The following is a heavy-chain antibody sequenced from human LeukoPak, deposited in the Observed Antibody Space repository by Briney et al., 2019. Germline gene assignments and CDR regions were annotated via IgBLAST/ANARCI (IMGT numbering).Heavy chain of an antibody. CDR2: INYNGAIT. CDR1: GFTFVDYG. CDR3: ARDRLGPSFSVSHFDL. Sequence: RPGGSLRLSCATSGFTFVDYGLSWVRRAPGKGLEWLCAINYNGAITDYADSVKGRFTTSRDNAKNSLYLRMDCLRAEDTALYYCARDRLGPSFSVSHFDLWGQGTLVTVSS. D-gene: IGHD3-3*02. V-gene: IGHV3-20*04. J-gene: IGHJ4*02.